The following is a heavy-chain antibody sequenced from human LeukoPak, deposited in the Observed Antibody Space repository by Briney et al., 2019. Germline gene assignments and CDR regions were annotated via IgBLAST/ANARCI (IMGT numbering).Heavy chain of an antibody. CDR3: VSGYSSGWYPSHPDY. D-gene: IGHD6-19*01. CDR1: GFSLSTSGMC. V-gene: IGHV2-70*11. J-gene: IGHJ4*02. CDR2: IDWDDDK. Sequence: SGPARVKPTQTLTLTCTFSGFSLSTSGMCVSWIRQPPGKALEWLARIDWDDDKYYSTSLKTRLTVSKDTSKNQVVLTMTNMDPVDTATYYCVSGYSSGWYPSHPDYWGQGTLVTVSS.